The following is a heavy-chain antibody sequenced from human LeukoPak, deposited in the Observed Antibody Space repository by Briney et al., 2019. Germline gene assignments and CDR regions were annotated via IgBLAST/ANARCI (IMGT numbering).Heavy chain of an antibody. D-gene: IGHD2/OR15-2a*01. CDR1: GFTFSNYA. Sequence: GRSLRLSCAASGFTFSNYAMHWVRQAPGRGLEWVALMSYDGSHQYYARSVKGRFTIYRDNSNYTVLFQMNSLRTDDTAVYFCVRQRVGYFRSWGQGTLVTVSS. V-gene: IGHV3-30*01. J-gene: IGHJ5*02. CDR3: VRQRVGYFRS. CDR2: MSYDGSHQ.